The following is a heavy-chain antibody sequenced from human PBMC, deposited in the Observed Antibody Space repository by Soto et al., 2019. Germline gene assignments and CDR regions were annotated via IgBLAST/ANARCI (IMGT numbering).Heavy chain of an antibody. CDR3: AREGYDFWSGYSDY. Sequence: ASVKVSCKASGYTFTSYCISWVRQAPGQGLEWMGWISAYNGNTNYAQKLQGRVTMTTDTSTSTAYMELRSLRSDDTAVYYCAREGYDFWSGYSDYWGQGTLVNVSS. V-gene: IGHV1-18*04. CDR2: ISAYNGNT. CDR1: GYTFTSYC. J-gene: IGHJ4*02. D-gene: IGHD3-3*01.